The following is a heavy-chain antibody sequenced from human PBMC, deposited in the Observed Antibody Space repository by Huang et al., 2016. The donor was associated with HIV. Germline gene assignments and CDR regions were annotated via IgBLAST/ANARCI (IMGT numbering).Heavy chain of an antibody. V-gene: IGHV3-48*01. CDR1: GFTFSTYN. CDR2: ITSISGSI. Sequence: EVQLMESGGGLVQPGGSLRLSCAASGFTFSTYNMNWVRQAPGKGVEGCSYITSISGSIYDADSGKGRFTISRDNAKNSLYLQMNSLRAEDTAVYYCARFGSYYYGSGSYLDAFDIWGQGTMVTVSS. D-gene: IGHD3-10*01. J-gene: IGHJ3*02. CDR3: ARFGSYYYGSGSYLDAFDI.